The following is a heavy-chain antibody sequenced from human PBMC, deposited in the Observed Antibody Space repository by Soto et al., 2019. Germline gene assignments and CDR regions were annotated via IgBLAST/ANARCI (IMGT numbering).Heavy chain of an antibody. V-gene: IGHV1-18*01. CDR1: GYTFTSYG. CDR3: ATTLRTTVTTIEYFQH. Sequence: QVQLVQSGDEVKKPGASVKVSCKASGYTFTSYGISWVRQAPGQGLEWMGWISAYNGNTNYAQKLQGRVTMTTDTSTSTAYMELRSLRSDDTAVYYCATTLRTTVTTIEYFQHWGQGTLVSVSS. D-gene: IGHD4-17*01. J-gene: IGHJ1*01. CDR2: ISAYNGNT.